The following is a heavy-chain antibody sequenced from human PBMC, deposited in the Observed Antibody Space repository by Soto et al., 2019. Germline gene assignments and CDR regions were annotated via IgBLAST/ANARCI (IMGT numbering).Heavy chain of an antibody. D-gene: IGHD3-3*01. Sequence: VGSLRLPCAASGFTFSSYSMNWVRQAPRKGLEWVSYISSSSSTIYYADSVKGRFTISRDNAKNSLYLQMNSLRAEDTAVYYCAREGDAFDFGVVTKNHYYYYMDVCGKGTMVT. CDR1: GFTFSSYS. CDR2: ISSSSSTI. V-gene: IGHV3-48*01. CDR3: AREGDAFDFGVVTKNHYYYYMDV. J-gene: IGHJ6*03.